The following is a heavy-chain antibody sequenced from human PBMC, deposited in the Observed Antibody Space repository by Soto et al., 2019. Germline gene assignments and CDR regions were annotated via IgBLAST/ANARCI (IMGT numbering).Heavy chain of an antibody. CDR2: IDPSDSYT. Sequence: PGESLKISCKGSVYSFTSYWISWVRQMPGKGLEWMGRIDPSDSYTNYSPSFQGHVTISADKSISTAYLQWSSLKASDTAMYYCARHIKDYSSGRHYYYGMDVWGQGTTVTVSS. CDR3: ARHIKDYSSGRHYYYGMDV. V-gene: IGHV5-10-1*01. D-gene: IGHD6-19*01. CDR1: VYSFTSYW. J-gene: IGHJ6*02.